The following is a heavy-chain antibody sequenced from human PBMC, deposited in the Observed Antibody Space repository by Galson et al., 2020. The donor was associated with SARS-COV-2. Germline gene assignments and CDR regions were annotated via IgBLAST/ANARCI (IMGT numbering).Heavy chain of an antibody. Sequence: GGSLRLSCAASGFTFSSYDMHWVRQATGKGLEWVSAIGTAGDTYYPGSVKGRFTISRENAKNSLYLQMNSLRAGDTAVYYCARGVSSWKNYYYYYYMDVGGKGTTVTVSS. CDR2: IGTAGDT. CDR1: GFTFSSYD. V-gene: IGHV3-13*01. D-gene: IGHD6-13*01. J-gene: IGHJ6*03. CDR3: ARGVSSWKNYYYYYYMDV.